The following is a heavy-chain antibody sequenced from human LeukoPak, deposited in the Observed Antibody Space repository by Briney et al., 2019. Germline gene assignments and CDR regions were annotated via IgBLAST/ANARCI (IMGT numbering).Heavy chain of an antibody. D-gene: IGHD1-1*01. CDR2: IDPSGGTT. V-gene: IGHV1-46*01. CDR3: ARERYKSALDY. CDR1: GYTFSTYY. Sequence: ASVKLSCKPSGYTFSTYYLHWVRQAPGQGLEWMGIIDPSGGTTTFQGRVTMTRDMSAGTVYMELRSLRSEDTAVYYCARERYKSALDYWGQGTLVTVSS. J-gene: IGHJ4*02.